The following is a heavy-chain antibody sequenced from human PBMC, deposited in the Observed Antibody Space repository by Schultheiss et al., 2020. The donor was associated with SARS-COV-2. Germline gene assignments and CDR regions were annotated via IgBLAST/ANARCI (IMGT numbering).Heavy chain of an antibody. CDR1: GFTFSSYE. J-gene: IGHJ4*02. Sequence: GESLKISCAASGFTFSSYEMNWVRQAPGKGLEWVSAISGSGGSTYYADSVKGRFTISRDNSKNTLYLQMNSLRAEDTAVYYCARAQGYDSSAYLDYWGQGTLVTVSS. D-gene: IGHD3-22*01. CDR2: ISGSGGST. V-gene: IGHV3-23*01. CDR3: ARAQGYDSSAYLDY.